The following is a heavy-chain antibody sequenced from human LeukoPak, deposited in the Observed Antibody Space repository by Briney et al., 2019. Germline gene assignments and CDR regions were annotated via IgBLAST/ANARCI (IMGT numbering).Heavy chain of an antibody. Sequence: HGESLKISCKGSGYSFTSYWTGWVRQMPGKGLEWMGIIYPGDSDTRYSPSFQGQVTISADKSISTAYLQWSSLKASDTAMYYCARHAPNDYGDYEGAFDIWGQGTMVTVSS. CDR2: IYPGDSDT. J-gene: IGHJ3*02. CDR3: ARHAPNDYGDYEGAFDI. V-gene: IGHV5-51*01. CDR1: GYSFTSYW. D-gene: IGHD4-17*01.